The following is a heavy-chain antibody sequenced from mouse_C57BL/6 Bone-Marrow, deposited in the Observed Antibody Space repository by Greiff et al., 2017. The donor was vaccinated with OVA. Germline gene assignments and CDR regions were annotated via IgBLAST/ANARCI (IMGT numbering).Heavy chain of an antibody. CDR2: ILPGSGST. J-gene: IGHJ4*01. Sequence: QVQLQQSGAELMKPGASVKLSCKATGYTFTGYWIAWVKQRPGHGLEWIGEILPGSGSTNYPEKFKGTATFTADTSSNTAYMQLSSLTTEDSAIYYCARNALIYAMDYWGQGTSVTVSS. V-gene: IGHV1-9*01. CDR3: ARNALIYAMDY. CDR1: GYTFTGYW.